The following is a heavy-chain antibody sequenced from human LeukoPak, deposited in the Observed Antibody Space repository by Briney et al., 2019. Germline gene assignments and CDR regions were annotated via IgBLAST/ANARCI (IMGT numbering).Heavy chain of an antibody. CDR2: ISYDGSNK. Sequence: GGSLRLSCAASGFTFSSYAMHWVRQAPGKGLEWVAVISYDGSNKYYADSVKGRFTISRDNAKNSLYLQMNSLRAEDTAVYYCARDRGSYGSGSYIDYWGQGTLVTVSS. CDR3: ARDRGSYGSGSYIDY. CDR1: GFTFSSYA. D-gene: IGHD3-10*01. J-gene: IGHJ4*02. V-gene: IGHV3-30-3*01.